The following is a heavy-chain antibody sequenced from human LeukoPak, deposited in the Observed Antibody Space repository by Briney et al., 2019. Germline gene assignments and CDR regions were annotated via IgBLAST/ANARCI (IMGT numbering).Heavy chain of an antibody. Sequence: PGGSLRLSCAASGFTFSSYWMHWVRQAPGKGLVWVSRINSDGSSTDYADSVKGRFTISRDNAKNTVYLQMNSLRAEDTAVFYCARGTGGGLNVDYWGQGTLVTVSS. J-gene: IGHJ4*02. CDR1: GFTFSSYW. D-gene: IGHD2-8*02. CDR3: ARGTGGGLNVDY. V-gene: IGHV3-74*01. CDR2: INSDGSST.